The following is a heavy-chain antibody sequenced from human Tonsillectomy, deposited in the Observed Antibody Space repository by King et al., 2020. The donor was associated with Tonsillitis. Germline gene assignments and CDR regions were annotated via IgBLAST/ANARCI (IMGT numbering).Heavy chain of an antibody. CDR3: ARNQTMIESQPFDC. CDR2: TYYRSKWYN. J-gene: IGHJ4*02. CDR1: GDTVSSNSAA. Sequence: VQLQESGPGLVKPSQTLSLTCAISGDTVSSNSAAWNWIRQSPSRGLEWLGRTYYRSKWYNDYAVSVRSRITVNADTSRNQFSLHLNSVTPEDTAVYYCARNQTMIESQPFDCWGQGTLVTVPS. D-gene: IGHD3-22*01. V-gene: IGHV6-1*01.